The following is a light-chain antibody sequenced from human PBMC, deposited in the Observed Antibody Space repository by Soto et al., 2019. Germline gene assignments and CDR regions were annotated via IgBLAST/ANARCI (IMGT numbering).Light chain of an antibody. J-gene: IGKJ5*01. Sequence: EIVLAQSPGTLSLSPGEGATLSCRASQTLSSGYLAWYQQKPGQAPRLLIYDASNRATGIPARFSGSGSGTDFTLTISRLEPEDFAVYYCQQRSNWPPSITGGQGKRRAIK. CDR1: QTLSSGY. V-gene: IGKV3D-20*02. CDR3: QQRSNWPPSIT. CDR2: DAS.